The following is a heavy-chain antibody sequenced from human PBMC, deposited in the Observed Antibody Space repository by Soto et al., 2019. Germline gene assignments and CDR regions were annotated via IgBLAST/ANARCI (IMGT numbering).Heavy chain of an antibody. D-gene: IGHD3-10*01. CDR1: GAPITWGDYS. CDR3: ARAQFYSGSGNYNNLMFDA. Sequence: PSETLSLTCAISGAPITWGDYSWNWIRQPPGGGLEWIGYMYHSGTFLKSPSLKTRLTMSLDMSKNQFSLTLNSMTAADTAVYYCARAQFYSGSGNYNNLMFDAWGQGIQVTVSS. CDR2: MYHSGTF. J-gene: IGHJ5*02. V-gene: IGHV4-30-2*01.